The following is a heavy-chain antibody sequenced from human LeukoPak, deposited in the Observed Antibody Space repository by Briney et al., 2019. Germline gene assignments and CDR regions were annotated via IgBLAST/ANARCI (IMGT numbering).Heavy chain of an antibody. CDR2: IIPIFGTA. CDR1: GGTFSSYA. CDR3: AREPRSNYGDYGKCDY. D-gene: IGHD4-17*01. V-gene: IGHV1-69*06. Sequence: ASVKVSCKASGGTFSSYAISWVRQAPGQGLEWMGGIIPIFGTANYAQKFQGRVTITADKSTSTAYMELSSLRSEDTAVYYCAREPRSNYGDYGKCDYWGQGTLVTASS. J-gene: IGHJ4*02.